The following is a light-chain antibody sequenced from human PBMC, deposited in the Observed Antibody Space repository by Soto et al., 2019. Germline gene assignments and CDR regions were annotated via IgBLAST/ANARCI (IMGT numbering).Light chain of an antibody. CDR1: SSDVGGYNY. Sequence: QSVLTQPASVSGSPGQSITISCTGTSSDVGGYNYVSWYQQHPGKAPKLMIYDVSNRPSGVSNRFSGSKSGNTASLTISGLQDEDDDDYYCSSYTSSSTYVVFGGGTKVTVL. CDR3: SSYTSSSTYVV. CDR2: DVS. J-gene: IGLJ2*01. V-gene: IGLV2-14*01.